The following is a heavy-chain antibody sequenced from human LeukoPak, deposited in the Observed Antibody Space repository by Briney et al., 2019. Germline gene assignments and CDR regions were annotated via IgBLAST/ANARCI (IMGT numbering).Heavy chain of an antibody. D-gene: IGHD3-3*02. CDR1: GFSLSTTGVG. CDR2: IYWNDDK. CDR3: AHSMGHFWSGYRLPYCYGMDV. J-gene: IGHJ6*02. Sequence: SCPTLVKPTQTLTLTCTFSGFSLSTTGVGVGWIRQPPGNALEWLALIYWNDDKRYSPSLKSRLTITKDTSKNQVVLTMTNMDTVDTSTYYCAHSMGHFWSGYRLPYCYGMDVWGQGTTVTVSS. V-gene: IGHV2-5*01.